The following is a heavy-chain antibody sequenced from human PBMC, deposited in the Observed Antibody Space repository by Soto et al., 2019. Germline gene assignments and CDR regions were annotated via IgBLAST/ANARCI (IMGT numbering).Heavy chain of an antibody. Sequence: QVQLQESGPGLVKPSETLSLTCTVSGGSVSSGSYYWSWIRQPPGKGLEWIGYIYYSGSTNYNPSLHSRVTKSLDTSKNQFSLKRSSVTAADTAWYYCARDTPVDPASQFYWFDLWGQGTPVTVSS. J-gene: IGHJ5*02. D-gene: IGHD5-18*01. CDR2: IYYSGST. V-gene: IGHV4-61*01. CDR3: ARDTPVDPASQFYWFDL. CDR1: GGSVSSGSYY.